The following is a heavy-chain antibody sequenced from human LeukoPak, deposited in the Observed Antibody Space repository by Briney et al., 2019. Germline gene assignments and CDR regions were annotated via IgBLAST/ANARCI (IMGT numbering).Heavy chain of an antibody. CDR2: IIPILGIA. CDR1: GGTFSSYA. Sequence: SVKVSCKASGGTFSSYAISWVRQAPGQGLEWMGRIIPILGIANYAQKFQGRVTITADKSTSTAYMELSSLRSEDTAVYYCARERITNFNDAFDIWGQGTMVTVSS. V-gene: IGHV1-69*04. CDR3: ARERITNFNDAFDI. D-gene: IGHD3-3*01. J-gene: IGHJ3*02.